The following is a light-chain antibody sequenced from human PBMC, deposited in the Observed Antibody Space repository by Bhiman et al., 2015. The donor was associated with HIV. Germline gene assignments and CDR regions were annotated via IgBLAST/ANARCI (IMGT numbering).Light chain of an antibody. V-gene: IGLV3-1*01. J-gene: IGLJ1*01. CDR3: QTWDGSTEV. CDR2: QDT. Sequence: SYELTQPPSVSVSPGQRANITCSGDKLGDKYTYWYQQKTGQSPVLVIYQDTKRPSGIPERFSGSNSGNTATLTISGTQPMDEADYYCQTWDGSTEVFGPGTKVTVL. CDR1: KLGDKY.